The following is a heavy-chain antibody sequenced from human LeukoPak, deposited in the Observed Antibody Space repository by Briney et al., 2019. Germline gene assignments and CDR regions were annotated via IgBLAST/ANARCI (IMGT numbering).Heavy chain of an antibody. CDR2: ISYDGSNK. CDR1: GFTFSSYA. D-gene: IGHD1-26*01. V-gene: IGHV3-30-3*01. J-gene: IGHJ4*02. CDR3: ARAGIVGANPVDY. Sequence: GGSLRLSCAASGFTFSSYAMHWVRQAPGKGLEWVAVISYDGSNKYYADSVKGRFTISRDNSKNTLYLQMNSLRAEDTAVYYCARAGIVGANPVDYWGQGTLVTVSS.